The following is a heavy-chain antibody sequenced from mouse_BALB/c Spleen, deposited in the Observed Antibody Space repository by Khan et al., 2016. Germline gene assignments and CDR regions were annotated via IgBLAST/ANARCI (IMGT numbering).Heavy chain of an antibody. CDR3: ARAPYYYDVRLAY. CDR1: GFNIKDTY. V-gene: IGHV14-3*02. CDR2: IDPANGNT. J-gene: IGHJ3*01. Sequence: VQLKQSGAELVKPGASVKLSCTASGFNIKDTYMHWVKQRPEQGLEWIGRIDPANGNTKYDPKFQGKATITADTSFNTAYLQLSSLTSEDTAVYYVARAPYYYDVRLAYWGQGTPLTVSS. D-gene: IGHD2-4*01.